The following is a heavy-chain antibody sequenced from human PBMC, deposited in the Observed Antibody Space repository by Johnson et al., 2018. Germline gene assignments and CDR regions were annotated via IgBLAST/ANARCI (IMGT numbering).Heavy chain of an antibody. CDR1: GFSFSNYY. Sequence: VQLQESGGGLVQPGGSLRLPCVASGFSFSNYYISWVRRTPGRGLEWVANIKGDGSDKYYVKSVKGRFTISRDNAKNSLYLQMNSLRAEDTAVYYCAREGGGFDIWGQGTLVTVSS. V-gene: IGHV3-7*01. CDR3: AREGGGFDI. D-gene: IGHD4-23*01. J-gene: IGHJ3*02. CDR2: IKGDGSDK.